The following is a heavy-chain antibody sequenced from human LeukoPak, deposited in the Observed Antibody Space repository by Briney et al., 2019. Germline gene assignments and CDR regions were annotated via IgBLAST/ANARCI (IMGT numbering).Heavy chain of an antibody. CDR2: IYYSGIT. D-gene: IGHD2-2*02. CDR3: ARGYCSSTSCYTSNYYYMDV. CDR1: GGSISGYY. Sequence: SETLSLTCTVSGGSISGYYWSWIRQPPGKGLEWIGYIYYSGITNYNPSLKSRVTISVDTSKNQFSLKLSSVTAADTAVYYCARGYCSSTSCYTSNYYYMDVWGKGTTVTVSS. J-gene: IGHJ6*03. V-gene: IGHV4-59*08.